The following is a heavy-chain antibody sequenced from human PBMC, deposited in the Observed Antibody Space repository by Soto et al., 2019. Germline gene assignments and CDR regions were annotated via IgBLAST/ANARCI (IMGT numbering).Heavy chain of an antibody. CDR3: AQGGGSLWS. Sequence: QVQLQQWGAGLLKASETLSLTCAVYGGSLSVYYWTWIRQPPGKGLEWIGEINHSGGTNYNPSLKSRVTLSVDTSKNRFSLKLSSVTAADTAVYYCAQGGGSLWSWGQGTLVTVSS. CDR1: GGSLSVYY. D-gene: IGHD3-10*01. J-gene: IGHJ5*02. CDR2: INHSGGT. V-gene: IGHV4-34*01.